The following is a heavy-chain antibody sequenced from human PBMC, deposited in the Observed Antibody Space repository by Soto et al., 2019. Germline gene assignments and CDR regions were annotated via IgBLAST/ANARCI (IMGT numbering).Heavy chain of an antibody. J-gene: IGHJ3*02. CDR2: TYYRSKWYN. CDR3: ARDRGGSYYGDAFDI. D-gene: IGHD1-26*01. V-gene: IGHV6-1*01. CDR1: GGSVSCNSAA. Sequence: PSQTLSLTCAISGGSVSCNSAAWNWIRQSQSRGLEWLGRTYYRSKWYNDYADSVKGRFTISRDNSKNTLYLQMNSLRAEDTAVYYCARDRGGSYYGDAFDIWGQGTMVTVSS.